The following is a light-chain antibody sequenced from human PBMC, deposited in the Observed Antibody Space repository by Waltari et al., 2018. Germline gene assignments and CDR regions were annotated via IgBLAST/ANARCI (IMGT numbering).Light chain of an antibody. V-gene: IGLV1-44*01. CDR3: AAWDDSLNGPV. Sequence: QSVLTQPPSASGTPVQRVSISCSGSNSNIGTNTVNWYQQLPGTAPKLLIYSNNNRPSGVPDRFSGSKSGTSASLAISGLQSEDEAEYYCAAWDDSLNGPVFGAGTKLTVL. CDR1: NSNIGTNT. CDR2: SNN. J-gene: IGLJ3*02.